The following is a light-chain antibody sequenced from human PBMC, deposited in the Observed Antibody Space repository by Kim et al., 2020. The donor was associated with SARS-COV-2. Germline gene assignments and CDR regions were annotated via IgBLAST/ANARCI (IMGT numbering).Light chain of an antibody. Sequence: DIQMTQSPSSVYASVGDRITITCRASQGINNWLAWYRQRPGKAPNLLIYAASTLQSGVPSRFSGSGSGTDFSLTISSLQPEDFATYYCQQSNSFPWTFGPGTKVDIK. J-gene: IGKJ1*01. CDR1: QGINNW. V-gene: IGKV1-12*01. CDR2: AAS. CDR3: QQSNSFPWT.